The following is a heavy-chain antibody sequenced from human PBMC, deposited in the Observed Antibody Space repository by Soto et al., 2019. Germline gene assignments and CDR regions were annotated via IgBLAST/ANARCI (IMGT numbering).Heavy chain of an antibody. CDR2: ITPIFGTA. D-gene: IGHD2-15*01. V-gene: IGHV1-69*06. CDR3: ARGRWQLDRNYYYGMDV. Sequence: ASVKVSCKASGGTFNTYVISWVRQAPGQGLEWMGGITPIFGTANYAQKFQGRVTITADKSTSTAYMELSSLRSEDTAVYFCARGRWQLDRNYYYGMDVWGQGXTVTVSS. CDR1: GGTFNTYV. J-gene: IGHJ6*02.